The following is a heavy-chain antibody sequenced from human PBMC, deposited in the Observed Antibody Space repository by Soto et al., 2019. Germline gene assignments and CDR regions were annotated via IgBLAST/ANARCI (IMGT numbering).Heavy chain of an antibody. CDR1: GFTFNTYG. CDR3: ANWNYPQSD. J-gene: IGHJ4*02. V-gene: IGHV3-30*18. D-gene: IGHD1-7*01. Sequence: QVQLVESGGGVVQPGKSLRLSCAASGFTFNTYGMHWVRQAPGKGPGWVAVISNDGSNKYYADSVKGRFTISRDNSKNTLYLQMNSLGAEDTAVYYCANWNYPQSDWGQGTLVTVSS. CDR2: ISNDGSNK.